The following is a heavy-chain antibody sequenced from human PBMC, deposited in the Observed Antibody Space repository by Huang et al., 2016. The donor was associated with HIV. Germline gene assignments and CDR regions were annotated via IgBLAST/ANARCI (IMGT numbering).Heavy chain of an antibody. D-gene: IGHD3-10*01. V-gene: IGHV5-51*03. CDR2: IYPGYSPDDSDT. CDR1: GYSFSTTW. Sequence: EVQLVQSGAEVKRPGESLKISCKASGYSFSTTWIVWVRQMPGKGLEWMRIIYPGYSPDDSDTRASPAFQGQVTISADKSISTAYLRWSSLKASDTAIYYCARRGDGYKLDYWGQGTLVAVSS. CDR3: ARRGDGYKLDY. J-gene: IGHJ4*02.